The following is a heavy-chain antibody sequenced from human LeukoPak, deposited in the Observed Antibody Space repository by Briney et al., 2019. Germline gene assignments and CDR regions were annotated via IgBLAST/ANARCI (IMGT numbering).Heavy chain of an antibody. J-gene: IGHJ4*02. CDR2: IKQDGSGQ. V-gene: IGHV3-7*01. Sequence: GGSLRLSCAASGLTFRNFWMCWVRQAPGKGLEWAATIKQDGSGQYYVDSVKGRFTISRDNAQNPLYVQMNNLRAEDTAVYYCARSYGYSIDYWGQGTLVTVSS. CDR1: GLTFRNFW. CDR3: ARSYGYSIDY. D-gene: IGHD6-13*01.